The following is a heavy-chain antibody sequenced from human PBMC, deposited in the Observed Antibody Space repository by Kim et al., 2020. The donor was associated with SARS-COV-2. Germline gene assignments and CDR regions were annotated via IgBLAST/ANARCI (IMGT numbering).Heavy chain of an antibody. V-gene: IGHV6-1*01. CDR2: TYYRYKWYN. CDR3: ARDWTYYYDSSGSTGFDY. CDR1: GDSVSSNSAA. D-gene: IGHD3-22*01. Sequence: SQTLSLTCAISGDSVSSNSAAWNWIRQSPSRGLEWLGRTYYRYKWYNDYAVSVKSRLTINPDTSNNQFSLHLNSVTPEDTAVYYCARDWTYYYDSSGSTGFDYWGQGTLVTVSS. J-gene: IGHJ4*02.